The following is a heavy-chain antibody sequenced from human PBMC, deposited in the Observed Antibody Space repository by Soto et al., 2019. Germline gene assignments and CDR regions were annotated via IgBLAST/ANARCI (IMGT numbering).Heavy chain of an antibody. V-gene: IGHV1-69*01. D-gene: IGHD2-2*01. CDR1: GGTFSSYA. CDR2: IIPISGTA. CDR3: ARAQGSSTSLEIYYYSYYGMAG. J-gene: IGHJ6*02. Sequence: QVQLVQSGAEVKKPGSSVKVSCKASGGTFSSYAISWVRQAPGQGLEWMGGIIPISGTANYAQKFQGRVTITADESTSTGYMELSSLRSEDTAVYYCARAQGSSTSLEIYYYSYYGMAGWGQGTTVTVSS.